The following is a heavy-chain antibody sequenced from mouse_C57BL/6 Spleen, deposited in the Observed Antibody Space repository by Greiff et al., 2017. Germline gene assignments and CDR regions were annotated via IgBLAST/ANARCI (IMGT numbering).Heavy chain of an antibody. CDR2: IRNKANGYTT. J-gene: IGHJ2*01. V-gene: IGHV7-3*01. CDR3: ARSYSSYYFGY. D-gene: IGHD2-12*01. Sequence: EVKLMESGGGLVQPGGSLSLSCAASGFTFTDYYMSWVRQPPGKALEWLGFIRNKANGYTTEYSASVKGRFTISRDNSQSILYLQMNALRAEDSAPYYCARSYSSYYFGYWGQGTTRTVSS. CDR1: GFTFTDYY.